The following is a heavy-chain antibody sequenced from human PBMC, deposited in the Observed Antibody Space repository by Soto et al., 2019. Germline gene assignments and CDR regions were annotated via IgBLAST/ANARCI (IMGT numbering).Heavy chain of an antibody. D-gene: IGHD2-15*01. J-gene: IGHJ5*02. V-gene: IGHV4-61*08. Sequence: KPSETLSLTCTVSGGSISSGGYYWSWIRQHPGKGLEWIGYIYYSGSTNYNPSLKSRVTISVDTSKNQFSLKLSSVTAADTAVYYCARDPSGGTLWFDPWGQGTLGTVSS. CDR3: ARDPSGGTLWFDP. CDR2: IYYSGST. CDR1: GGSISSGGYY.